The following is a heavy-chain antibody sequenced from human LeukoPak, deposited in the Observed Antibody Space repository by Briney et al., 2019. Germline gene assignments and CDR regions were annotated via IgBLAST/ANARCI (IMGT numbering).Heavy chain of an antibody. CDR3: ARVAHRYSDYDYHDY. Sequence: ASVKVSCKASGYIFTSYGISWVRQAPGQGLEWKGIINPSGGSTSYAQKFQGRVTMTRDTSTSTVYMDLSSLRSEDTAVYYCARVAHRYSDYDYHDYWGQGTLVTVSS. CDR1: GYIFTSYG. J-gene: IGHJ4*02. CDR2: INPSGGST. D-gene: IGHD5-12*01. V-gene: IGHV1-46*01.